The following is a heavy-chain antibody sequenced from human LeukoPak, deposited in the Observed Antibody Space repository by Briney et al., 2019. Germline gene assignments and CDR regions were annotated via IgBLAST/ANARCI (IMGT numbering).Heavy chain of an antibody. Sequence: NSSETLSLTCTVSGGSISSGPYSWAWIRQPLGKGLEWIGYIYHSGSASYNPSLMSRLTISVDTSKNQFSLKLSSVTAADTAVYYCARAKDSSGYYSLYYFDNWGQGTLVTVSS. CDR2: IYHSGSA. V-gene: IGHV4-30-4*07. CDR1: GGSISSGPYS. D-gene: IGHD3-22*01. CDR3: ARAKDSSGYYSLYYFDN. J-gene: IGHJ4*02.